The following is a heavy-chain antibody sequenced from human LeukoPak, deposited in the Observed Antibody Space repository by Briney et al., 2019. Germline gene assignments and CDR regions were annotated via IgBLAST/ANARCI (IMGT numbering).Heavy chain of an antibody. CDR2: ISWNSGDI. V-gene: IGHV3-9*01. Sequence: PGGSLRLSCAVSGFTFDDYAMHWVRQAPGKGLEWVSGISWNSGDIDYADSVKGRFTISRDNAKNSLFLQMNSLRVEDTAVYYCAAGDASDIWGQGTMVTVSS. CDR1: GFTFDDYA. CDR3: AAGDASDI. J-gene: IGHJ3*02.